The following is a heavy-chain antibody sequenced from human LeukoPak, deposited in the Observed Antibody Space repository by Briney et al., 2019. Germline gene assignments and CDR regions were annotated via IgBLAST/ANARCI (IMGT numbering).Heavy chain of an antibody. CDR3: ARVLPEDSSGWYGFDY. CDR2: INPSGGST. CDR1: GYTFTSYY. Sequence: ASVKVSCKASGYTFTSYYMHWVRQAPGQGLEWMGIINPSGGSTSYAQKFQGRVTMTRDTSTSTVYMELSSLRSEDTAVYYCARVLPEDSSGWYGFDYWGQGTLVTVSS. V-gene: IGHV1-46*01. D-gene: IGHD6-19*01. J-gene: IGHJ4*02.